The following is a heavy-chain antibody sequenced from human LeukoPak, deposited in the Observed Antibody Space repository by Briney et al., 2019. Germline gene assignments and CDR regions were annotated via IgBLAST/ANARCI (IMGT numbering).Heavy chain of an antibody. V-gene: IGHV4-39*01. Sequence: PSETLSLTCTVSGGSISSSSYYWGWIRQPPGKGLEWIGSIYYSGSTYYNPSLKSRATISVDTSKNQFSLKLSSVTAADTAVYYCASGRVLWFGELLEQGFDYWGQGTLVTVSS. CDR2: IYYSGST. CDR3: ASGRVLWFGELLEQGFDY. J-gene: IGHJ4*02. CDR1: GGSISSSSYY. D-gene: IGHD3-10*01.